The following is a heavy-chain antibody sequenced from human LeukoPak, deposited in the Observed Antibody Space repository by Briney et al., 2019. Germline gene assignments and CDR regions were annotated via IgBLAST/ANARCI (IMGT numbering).Heavy chain of an antibody. Sequence: ASVKVSCKASGYTFTNCGISWVRQAPGQGLEWMGWISADNGDTNYAQNLQDRVTMTTDTSTSTVYMELRSLRSDDTAVYYYARDWDCSGGACRDCFDPWGQGTLVTVSS. CDR1: GYTFTNCG. CDR2: ISADNGDT. D-gene: IGHD2-15*01. CDR3: ARDWDCSGGACRDCFDP. V-gene: IGHV1-18*01. J-gene: IGHJ5*02.